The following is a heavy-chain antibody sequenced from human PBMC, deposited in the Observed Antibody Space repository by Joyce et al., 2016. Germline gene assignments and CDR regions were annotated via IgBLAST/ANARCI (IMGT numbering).Heavy chain of an antibody. J-gene: IGHJ4*02. CDR2: LSSSSSYI. CDR1: GCTFSSYS. D-gene: IGHD2-8*01. Sequence: EVQLVESRGGLVKPGGSLRLSCAASGCTFSSYSMSWVRQAPGKGLEWVSSLSSSSSYIKYTDSVKGRFTISRDNAKNSLYLQMNSLRVEDTAVYYCARSSYTNGIFDYWGQGTLVTVSS. CDR3: ARSSYTNGIFDY. V-gene: IGHV3-21*01.